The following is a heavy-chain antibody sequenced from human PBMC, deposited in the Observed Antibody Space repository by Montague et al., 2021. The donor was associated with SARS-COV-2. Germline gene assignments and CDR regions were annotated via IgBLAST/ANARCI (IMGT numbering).Heavy chain of an antibody. CDR2: TYFRSKWYN. CDR1: GDSVSTNSTT. J-gene: IGHJ4*02. V-gene: IGHV6-1*01. Sequence: CAISGDSVSTNSTTWNWLRQAPSADLEWLGRTYFRSKWYNDYEVSVKSRITINPDTSKNQFSLQLKSVTPKDTAIYFCGRVFAPAGTFDFWGQGTLVTVSS. CDR3: GRVFAPAGTFDF. D-gene: IGHD6-13*01.